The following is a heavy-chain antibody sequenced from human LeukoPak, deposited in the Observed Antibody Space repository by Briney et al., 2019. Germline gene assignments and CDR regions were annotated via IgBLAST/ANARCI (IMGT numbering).Heavy chain of an antibody. V-gene: IGHV4-59*01. CDR2: IYYSGST. CDR1: GGSISSYY. D-gene: IGHD6-13*01. Sequence: SETLSLTCTVSGGSISSYYWSWIRQPPGKGLEWIGYIYYSGSTNYNPSLKSRVTISVETSKNEFSLKLRSVTAADTAVYYCARVTGYRIEDYFDYWGQGTLDTVSS. CDR3: ARVTGYRIEDYFDY. J-gene: IGHJ4*02.